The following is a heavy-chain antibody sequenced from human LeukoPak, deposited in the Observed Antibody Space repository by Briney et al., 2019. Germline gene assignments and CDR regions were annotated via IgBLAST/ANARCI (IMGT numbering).Heavy chain of an antibody. J-gene: IGHJ5*02. Sequence: ASVKVSCKASGYTFTGYYMHWVRQAPGQGLEWRGWINPNSGGTNYAQKFQGRVTMTRATSISTAYMELSRLRSDDSAVYYCAFGINVDTAMVGWFDPWGQGTLVTVSS. CDR3: AFGINVDTAMVGWFDP. CDR2: INPNSGGT. V-gene: IGHV1-2*02. D-gene: IGHD5-18*01. CDR1: GYTFTGYY.